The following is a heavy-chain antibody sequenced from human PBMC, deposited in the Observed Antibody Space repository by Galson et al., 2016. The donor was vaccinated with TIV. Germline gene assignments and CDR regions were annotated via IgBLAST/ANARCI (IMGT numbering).Heavy chain of an antibody. CDR1: GFTFQNYA. V-gene: IGHV3-9*01. J-gene: IGHJ6*04. Sequence: SLRLSCAASGFTFQNYAMHWVRQAPGKGLEWVSGINWNSGDINYADSVKGRFTISRDNAKKFVYLQMNRLRAEDTALYFCAKDRAGYYYAMDVWCKGTPVTVSS. CDR2: INWNSGDI. CDR3: AKDRAGYYYAMDV.